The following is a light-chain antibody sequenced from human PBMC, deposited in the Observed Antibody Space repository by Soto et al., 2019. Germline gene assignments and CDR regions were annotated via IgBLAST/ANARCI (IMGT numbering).Light chain of an antibody. CDR3: SSYTRSSTYV. V-gene: IGLV2-14*01. Sequence: QSALTQPASVSGSPGQSITISCTGTSSDVGGYNYVSWYQQHPGKAPKLMIYDVSNRPSGVYNRFSGSKSGNTASLTISGLQAEDEADYYCSSYTRSSTYVFGPGTKVTVL. CDR1: SSDVGGYNY. J-gene: IGLJ1*01. CDR2: DVS.